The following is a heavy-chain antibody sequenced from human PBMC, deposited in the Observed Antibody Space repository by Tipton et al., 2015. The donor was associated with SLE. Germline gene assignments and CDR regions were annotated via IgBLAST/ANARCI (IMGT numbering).Heavy chain of an antibody. D-gene: IGHD3-9*01. CDR1: GGSISSYY. V-gene: IGHV4-59*12. CDR3: ARGQVRYLDR. J-gene: IGHJ4*02. Sequence: TLSLTCTVSGGSISSYYWSWIRQPPGKGLEWIGYIYYSGSTNYNPSLKSRVTISVDTSKNQCSLKLSSVTAADTAVYYCARGQVRYLDRWGQGTLVTVSS. CDR2: IYYSGST.